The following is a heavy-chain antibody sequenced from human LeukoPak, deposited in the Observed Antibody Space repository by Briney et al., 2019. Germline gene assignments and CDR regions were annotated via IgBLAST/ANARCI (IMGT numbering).Heavy chain of an antibody. Sequence: ASVKVSCKASGGTFSSYAISWVRQAPGQGLGWMGGIIPIFGTANYAQKFQGRVTITADKSTSTAYMELSSLRSEDTAVYYCARREGELGAFDIWGQGTMVTVSS. CDR3: ARREGELGAFDI. CDR2: IIPIFGTA. V-gene: IGHV1-69*06. D-gene: IGHD7-27*01. CDR1: GGTFSSYA. J-gene: IGHJ3*02.